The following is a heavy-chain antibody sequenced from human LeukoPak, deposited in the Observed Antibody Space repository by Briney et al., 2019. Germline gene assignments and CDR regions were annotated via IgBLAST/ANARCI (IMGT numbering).Heavy chain of an antibody. D-gene: IGHD1-14*01. CDR2: VKSDGTAT. J-gene: IGHJ4*02. CDR3: VRKFATGD. CDR1: GFILSSHL. Sequence: GGSLRLSCAASGFILSSHLMHWVRQAQGTGLVWVSSVKSDGTATNYADSVKGRFTISRDNAKNTLYLQMNSLRVEDTAVYYCVRKFATGDWGQGTLVTVSS. V-gene: IGHV3-74*01.